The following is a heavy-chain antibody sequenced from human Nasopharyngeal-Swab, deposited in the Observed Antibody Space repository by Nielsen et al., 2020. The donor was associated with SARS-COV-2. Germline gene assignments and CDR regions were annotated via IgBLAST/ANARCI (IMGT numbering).Heavy chain of an antibody. CDR2: IGTAGDT. D-gene: IGHD1-1*01. CDR1: GFTFSSYD. CDR3: ARSYRRSYYYYGMDV. Sequence: GESLKISCAASGFTFSSYDMHWVRQAPGKGLEWVSAIGTAGDTYYPGSVKGRFTISRENAKNSLYLQMNSLRAGDTAVYYCARSYRRSYYYYGMDVWGQGTTVTVSS. J-gene: IGHJ6*02. V-gene: IGHV3-13*01.